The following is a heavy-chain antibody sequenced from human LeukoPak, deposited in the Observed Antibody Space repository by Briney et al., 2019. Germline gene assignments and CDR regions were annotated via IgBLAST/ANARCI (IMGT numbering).Heavy chain of an antibody. D-gene: IGHD2-2*01. CDR1: GFTFSDYY. V-gene: IGHV3-11*01. Sequence: PGGSLRLSCAASGFTFSDYYMSWIRQAPGKGLEWVSYISSSGSTIYYADSVKGRFTISRDNSKNTLYLQMNSLRAEDTAVYYCAKDRSRYCSSTSCLNGMDVWGQGTTVTVSS. CDR3: AKDRSRYCSSTSCLNGMDV. J-gene: IGHJ6*02. CDR2: ISSSGSTI.